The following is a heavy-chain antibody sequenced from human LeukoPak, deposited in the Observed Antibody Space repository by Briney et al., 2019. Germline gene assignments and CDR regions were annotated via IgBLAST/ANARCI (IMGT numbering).Heavy chain of an antibody. J-gene: IGHJ4*02. CDR1: GGSISSYY. D-gene: IGHD6-13*01. Sequence: PSETLSLTCTVSGGSISSYYWSWIRQPPGKGLEWIGYIYYSGSTNYNPSLKSRFTISVDTSKNQFSLKLSSVTAADTAVYYCARAIYSSPPYFDYWGQGTLVTVSS. V-gene: IGHV4-59*01. CDR2: IYYSGST. CDR3: ARAIYSSPPYFDY.